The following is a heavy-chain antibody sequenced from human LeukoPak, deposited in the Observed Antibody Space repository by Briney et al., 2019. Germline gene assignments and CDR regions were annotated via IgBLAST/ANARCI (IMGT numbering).Heavy chain of an antibody. CDR1: GYTFTGYY. D-gene: IGHD3-10*01. CDR3: ARGSMVRGAILTTFDY. J-gene: IGHJ4*02. V-gene: IGHV1-2*04. CDR2: INPNSGGT. Sequence: ASVKVSCKASGYTFTGYYMHWVRQAPGQGLEWMGWINPNSGGTNYAQKFQGWVTMTRDTSISTAYMELSRLRSDDTAVYYCARGSMVRGAILTTFDYWGQGTLVTVSS.